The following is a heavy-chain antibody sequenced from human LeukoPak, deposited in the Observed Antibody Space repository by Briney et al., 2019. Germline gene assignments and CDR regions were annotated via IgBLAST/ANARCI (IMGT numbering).Heavy chain of an antibody. CDR1: GFTFSSYG. J-gene: IGHJ3*02. V-gene: IGHV3-30*18. D-gene: IGHD1-1*01. Sequence: PGGSLRLSCAASGFTFSSYGMHWVRQAPGKGLEWVAVISYDGSNKYYADPVKGRFTITRDNSKNTLFLHMNSLRAEDTAKYYCAKSLLTTATGTGRASDIWGQGTMVTVSS. CDR2: ISYDGSNK. CDR3: AKSLLTTATGTGRASDI.